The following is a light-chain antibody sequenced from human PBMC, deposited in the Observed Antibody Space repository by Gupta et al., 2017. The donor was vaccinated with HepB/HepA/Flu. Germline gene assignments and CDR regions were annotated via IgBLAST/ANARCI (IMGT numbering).Light chain of an antibody. J-gene: IGLJ2*01. CDR1: KLGDKY. CDR2: QDS. V-gene: IGLV3-1*01. CDR3: QAWDSSTHVV. Sequence: SYELTQPPSVSVSPGQTASIPCSGDKLGDKYACWYQQKPGQSPVLVIYQDSKRPLGIPERFSGSNSGNTATLTISGTQAMDEADYYCQAWDSSTHVVFGGGTKLTVL.